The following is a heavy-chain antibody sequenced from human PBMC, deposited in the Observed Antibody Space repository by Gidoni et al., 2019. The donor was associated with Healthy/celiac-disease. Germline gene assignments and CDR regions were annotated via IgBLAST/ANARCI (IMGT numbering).Heavy chain of an antibody. V-gene: IGHV3-21*01. CDR2: ISSSSSYI. CDR3: ARARVGATGLVDFDY. CDR1: GFTFSSYS. Sequence: EVQLVESGGGLVKPGGSLSLSCAASGFTFSSYSMNWVRQAPGKGLEWVSSISSSSSYIYYADSVKGRFTISRDNAKNSLYLQMNSLRAEDTAVYYCARARVGATGLVDFDYWGQGTLVTVSS. D-gene: IGHD1-26*01. J-gene: IGHJ4*02.